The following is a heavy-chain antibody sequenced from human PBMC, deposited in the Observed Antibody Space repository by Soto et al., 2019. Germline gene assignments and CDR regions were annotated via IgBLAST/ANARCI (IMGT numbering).Heavy chain of an antibody. CDR1: GFTVSSNY. Sequence: GGSLRLSCAASGFTVSSNYMSWVRQAPGKGLEWVSVIYSGGSTYYADSVKGRFTISRDNSKSTLYLQMNSLRAEDTAVYYCARGPGPYNWFDPWGQGTLVTVSS. CDR3: ARGPGPYNWFDP. J-gene: IGHJ5*02. CDR2: IYSGGST. V-gene: IGHV3-53*01.